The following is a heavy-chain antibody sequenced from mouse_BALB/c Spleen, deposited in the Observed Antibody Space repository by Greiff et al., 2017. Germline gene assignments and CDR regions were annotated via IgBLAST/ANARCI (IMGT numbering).Heavy chain of an antibody. J-gene: IGHJ4*01. CDR2: IWAGGST. V-gene: IGHV2-9*02. Sequence: VQVVESGPGLVAPSQSLSITCTVSGFSLTSYGVHWVRQPPGKGLEWLGVIWAGGSTNYNSALMSRLSISKDNSKSQVFLKMNSLQTDDTAMYYCARGAPYGNYAMDYWGQGTSVPVSS. CDR3: ARGAPYGNYAMDY. D-gene: IGHD1-1*02. CDR1: GFSLTSYG.